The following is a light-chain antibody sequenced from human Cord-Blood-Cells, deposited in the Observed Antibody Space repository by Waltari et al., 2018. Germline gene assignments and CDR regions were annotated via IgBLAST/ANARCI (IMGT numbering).Light chain of an antibody. CDR2: WAS. CDR1: QSVLYSSNNKNY. Sequence: DIVMTQSPDSLAVSLGERATINCKSSQSVLYSSNNKNYVAWYQQKPGQPPKLLIYWASTRESGVPDRFSGSGSGTDFTLTISSLQAEDVAVYYGQQYYSTPLTFGPGTKVDIK. CDR3: QQYYSTPLT. J-gene: IGKJ3*01. V-gene: IGKV4-1*01.